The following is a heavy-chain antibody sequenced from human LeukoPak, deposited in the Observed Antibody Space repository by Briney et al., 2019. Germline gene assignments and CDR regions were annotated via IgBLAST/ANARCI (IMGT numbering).Heavy chain of an antibody. D-gene: IGHD2-2*01. V-gene: IGHV4-34*01. CDR3: ARGPYCSSTSCYANYYYYGMDV. Sequence: SETLSLTCAVDVGSFSGYYWRWIRQPPGKGLEWIGEINHSGSTNYNPSLKRRVTISLDTSKSQFSLKLSSVTAADTAVYYCARGPYCSSTSCYANYYYYGMDVWGQGTTVTVSS. CDR2: INHSGST. CDR1: VGSFSGYY. J-gene: IGHJ6*02.